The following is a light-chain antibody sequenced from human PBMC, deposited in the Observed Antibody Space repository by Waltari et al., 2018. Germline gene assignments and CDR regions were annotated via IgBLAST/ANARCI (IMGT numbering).Light chain of an antibody. J-gene: IGKJ1*01. CDR3: QQHGTLPAT. CDR1: QSVGSSS. Sequence: VLTPSPGTASLSPGGGVSLSCRASQSVGSSSLAWYQQKPGQAPRLVIYRASRRAIGIPDRFSGSGSGTDFSLTISRLEPEDFAVYDCQQHGTLPATFGQGTKVEIK. CDR2: RAS. V-gene: IGKV3-20*01.